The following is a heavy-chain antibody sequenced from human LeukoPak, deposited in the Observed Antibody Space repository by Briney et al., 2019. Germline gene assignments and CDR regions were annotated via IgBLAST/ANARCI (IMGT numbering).Heavy chain of an antibody. CDR3: AGDGVGVLPGDAFDI. J-gene: IGHJ3*02. CDR2: INLDGTDI. CDR1: GFSFSTHS. D-gene: IGHD1-26*01. Sequence: GGSLRLSCAASGFSFSTHSMNWVRQAPGKGLEWISFINLDGTDIHYGESVKGRFTISRDNAKNSLYLQMHTLRAEDTAVYYCAGDGVGVLPGDAFDIWSQGTMVTVSS. V-gene: IGHV3-21*05.